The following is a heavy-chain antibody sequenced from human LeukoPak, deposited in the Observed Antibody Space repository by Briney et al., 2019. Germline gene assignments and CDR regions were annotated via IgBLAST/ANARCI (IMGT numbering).Heavy chain of an antibody. D-gene: IGHD6-19*01. CDR2: ISSNGAST. Sequence: GGSLRLSCAASGFTFSSFAMHWVRQAPGKGLEYVSAISSNGASTFYANSVKGRFTISRDNAENTLYLQMGSLRAEDMAVYYCARAEAGHYFDYWGQGTLVTVSS. CDR1: GFTFSSFA. J-gene: IGHJ4*02. CDR3: ARAEAGHYFDY. V-gene: IGHV3-64*01.